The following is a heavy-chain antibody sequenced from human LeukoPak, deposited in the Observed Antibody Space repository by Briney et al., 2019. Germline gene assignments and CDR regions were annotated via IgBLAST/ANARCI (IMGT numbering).Heavy chain of an antibody. D-gene: IGHD1-1*01. Sequence: GGSLRLSCAASGFTFSSYAMSWVRQAPGKGVEWVANIKQDGSEKYYVDSVKGRFTISRDNAKNSLYLQMNSLRAEDTAVYYCARDVGRVDYWGQGTLVTVSS. CDR1: GFTFSSYA. CDR3: ARDVGRVDY. CDR2: IKQDGSEK. J-gene: IGHJ4*02. V-gene: IGHV3-7*01.